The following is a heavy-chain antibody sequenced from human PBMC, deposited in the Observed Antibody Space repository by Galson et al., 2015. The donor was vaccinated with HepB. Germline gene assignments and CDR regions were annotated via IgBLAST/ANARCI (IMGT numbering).Heavy chain of an antibody. CDR3: AHSRKLGMNFDY. CDR1: GFSLTSSGVA. CDR2: IYWNDDK. J-gene: IGHJ4*02. Sequence: PALVKPTQTLTLTCTFSGFSLTSSGVAVAWIRRPPGKALEWLALIYWNDDKRYSPSLRSRLTLTRDTSKNQVVLTMTNMDPVDTGTYYCAHSRKLGMNFDYWGQGTLVTVSS. D-gene: IGHD7-27*01. V-gene: IGHV2-5*01.